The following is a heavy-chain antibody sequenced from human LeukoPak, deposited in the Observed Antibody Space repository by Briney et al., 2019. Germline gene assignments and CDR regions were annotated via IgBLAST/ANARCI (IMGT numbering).Heavy chain of an antibody. D-gene: IGHD3-22*01. CDR1: GYSFTSYW. V-gene: IGHV5-51*01. Sequence: GESLKISCKGSGYSFTSYWIGWVRQTPGKGLEWMGIIYPGDSDTRYSPSFQGQVTISADKSISTAYLQWSSLKASDTAMYYCARRRADYDSSNNWFDPWGQGTLVTVSS. J-gene: IGHJ5*02. CDR2: IYPGDSDT. CDR3: ARRRADYDSSNNWFDP.